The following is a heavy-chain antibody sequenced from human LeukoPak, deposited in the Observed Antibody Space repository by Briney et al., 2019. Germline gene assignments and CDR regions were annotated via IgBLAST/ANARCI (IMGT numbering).Heavy chain of an antibody. V-gene: IGHV3-15*07. CDR1: GFTFSSYA. Sequence: PGGSLRLSCAASGFTFSSYAIHWVRQAPGKGLEWVGHIKSQTNSGAVDYAAPVKGRFSISRDVSKGTLYLQMNRLKTEDTAVYYCARKLSGYAPFDCWGQGTLVTVSS. CDR3: ARKLSGYAPFDC. D-gene: IGHD5-12*01. CDR2: IKSQTNSGAV. J-gene: IGHJ4*02.